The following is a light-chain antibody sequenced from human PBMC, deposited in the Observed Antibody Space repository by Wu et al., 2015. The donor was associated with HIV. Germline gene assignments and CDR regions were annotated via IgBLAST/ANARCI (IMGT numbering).Light chain of an antibody. CDR1: RSVSSA. Sequence: EVVLTQSPAALSISPGERATLSCRASRSVSSAVAWYQQRPGQAPRLLIYDASNRATGIPARFSGSGSGTDFSLTISSLAPEDFAVYYCQQRSSWPPTFGGGTKVEIK. V-gene: IGKV3-11*01. CDR3: QQRSSWPPT. J-gene: IGKJ4*01. CDR2: DAS.